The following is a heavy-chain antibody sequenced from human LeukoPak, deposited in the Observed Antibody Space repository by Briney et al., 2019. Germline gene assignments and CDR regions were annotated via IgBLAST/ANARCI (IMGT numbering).Heavy chain of an antibody. D-gene: IGHD3-10*01. CDR3: ATSGFGSGSYYAAFDY. CDR2: INDSGGST. V-gene: IGHV3-23*01. Sequence: GGSLRLSCAASGFPFSSYAMSWVRQAPGKGLEWVSVINDSGGSTYYADSVRGRLTISRDNSKNTMYLQMKNLRAEDTAGYYCATSGFGSGSYYAAFDYWGEGTLVTVSS. CDR1: GFPFSSYA. J-gene: IGHJ4*02.